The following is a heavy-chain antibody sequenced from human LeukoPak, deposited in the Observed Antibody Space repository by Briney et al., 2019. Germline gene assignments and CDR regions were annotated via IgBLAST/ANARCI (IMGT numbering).Heavy chain of an antibody. Sequence: GGSLRLSCAASGFTFSSYWMSWVRQAPGKGLEWVANIKQDGSEKYYADSVKGRFTISRDNAKNSLYLQMNSLRAEDTAVYYCASFGEADYFDYWGQGTLVTVSS. D-gene: IGHD3-10*01. J-gene: IGHJ4*02. CDR1: GFTFSSYW. CDR2: IKQDGSEK. V-gene: IGHV3-7*01. CDR3: ASFGEADYFDY.